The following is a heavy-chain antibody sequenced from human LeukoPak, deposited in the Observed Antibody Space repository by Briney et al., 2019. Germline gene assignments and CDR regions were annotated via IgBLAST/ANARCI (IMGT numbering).Heavy chain of an antibody. Sequence: ASVKVSCKASGYTFTNYYMHWVRQAPGQGLGWMGIINPSGGSTNYAQKFQDRVTLTRDTSTSTVYMELSSLRSEDTAEYYCARGDSVGIQLWYTLYYFDYWGQGTLVTVSS. CDR3: ARGDSVGIQLWYTLYYFDY. CDR2: INPSGGST. J-gene: IGHJ4*02. V-gene: IGHV1-46*01. CDR1: GYTFTNYY. D-gene: IGHD5-18*01.